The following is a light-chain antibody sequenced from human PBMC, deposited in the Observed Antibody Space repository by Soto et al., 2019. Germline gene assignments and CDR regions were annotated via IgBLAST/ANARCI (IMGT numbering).Light chain of an antibody. CDR3: SSYTSSTTLGVL. V-gene: IGLV2-14*01. J-gene: IGLJ2*01. CDR1: GSDAGGYNY. Sequence: QSALTQPASVSGSPGQSITISCTGTGSDAGGYNYVSWYQQHPGKAPKLMIYEVSNRPSGVSNRFSGSKSGNTASLTISGLQAEDEAAYYCSSYTSSTTLGVLFDGGTQLTVL. CDR2: EVS.